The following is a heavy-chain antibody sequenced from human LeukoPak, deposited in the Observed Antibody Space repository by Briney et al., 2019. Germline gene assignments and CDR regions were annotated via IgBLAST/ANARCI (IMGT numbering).Heavy chain of an antibody. J-gene: IGHJ4*02. Sequence: GGSLRLSCAASGFIFSSYAMTWVRQVPGKGLVWVSRINSDGSSTSYADSVKGRFTISRDNAKNTLYLQMNSLRAEDTAVYYCANLDWNYGDDYWGQGTLVTVSS. V-gene: IGHV3-74*01. CDR2: INSDGSST. CDR1: GFIFSSYA. CDR3: ANLDWNYGDDY. D-gene: IGHD1-7*01.